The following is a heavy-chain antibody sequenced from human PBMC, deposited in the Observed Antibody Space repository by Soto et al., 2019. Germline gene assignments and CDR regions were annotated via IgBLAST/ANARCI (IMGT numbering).Heavy chain of an antibody. CDR2: IYYSGST. CDR3: ARRVKSSTGNRWFDP. V-gene: IGHV4-39*01. J-gene: IGHJ5*02. Sequence: TLSLTCTVSGGSISSSRYYWGWIRQPPGKGLEWIGSIYYSGSTYYNPSLKSRVTISVDTSKNQFSLKLSSVTAADTAVYYCARRVKSSTGNRWFDPWGQGTLVTVSS. D-gene: IGHD4-4*01. CDR1: GGSISSSRYY.